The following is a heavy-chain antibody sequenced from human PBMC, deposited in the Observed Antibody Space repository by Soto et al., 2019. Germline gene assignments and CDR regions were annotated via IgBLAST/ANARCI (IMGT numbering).Heavy chain of an antibody. D-gene: IGHD6-25*01. CDR3: ARDRIAATNWFDP. CDR2: ISYDGSNK. J-gene: IGHJ5*02. CDR1: GFTFSSYA. Sequence: QVQLVESGGGVVQPGRSLRLSCAASGFTFSSYAMHWVRHAPGKGLEWVAVISYDGSNKYYADSVKGRFTISRDNSKNTLYLQMNSLRAEDTAVYYCARDRIAATNWFDPWGQGTLVTVSS. V-gene: IGHV3-30-3*01.